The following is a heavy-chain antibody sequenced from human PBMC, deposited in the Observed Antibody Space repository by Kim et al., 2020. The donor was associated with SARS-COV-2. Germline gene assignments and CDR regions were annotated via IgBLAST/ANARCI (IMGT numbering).Heavy chain of an antibody. Sequence: SNPSLTSRVTISVDTSKNQFSLKLSSVTAADTAVYYCARAVKVVTAAFDYWGQGTLVTVSS. J-gene: IGHJ4*02. CDR3: ARAVKVVTAAFDY. D-gene: IGHD2-21*02. V-gene: IGHV4-31*02.